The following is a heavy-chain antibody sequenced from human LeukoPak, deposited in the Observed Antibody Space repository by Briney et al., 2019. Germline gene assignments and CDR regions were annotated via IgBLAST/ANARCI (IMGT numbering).Heavy chain of an antibody. D-gene: IGHD3-22*01. CDR2: INPNSGGT. CDR1: GYTFTSYD. V-gene: IGHV1-2*02. Sequence: GASVKVSCKASGYTFTSYDINWVRQAPGQGLEWMGWINPNSGGTNYAQKFQGRVTMTRDTSISTAYMELSRLRSDDTAVYYCARDAPTRWSAIVNWFDPWGQGTLVTVSS. J-gene: IGHJ5*02. CDR3: ARDAPTRWSAIVNWFDP.